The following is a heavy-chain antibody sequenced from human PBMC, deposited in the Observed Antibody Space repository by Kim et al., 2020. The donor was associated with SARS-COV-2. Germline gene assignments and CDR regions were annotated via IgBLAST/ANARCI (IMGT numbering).Heavy chain of an antibody. Sequence: ASVKVSCKASGYTFTSYGISWVRQAPGQGLEWMGWINAYNGNTNYAQKLQGRVTMTTDTSTSTAYMELRSLRSDDTAVYYCARDFGSITIFGVVRVVSGKRDAFDIWGQGTMVTVSS. D-gene: IGHD3-3*01. J-gene: IGHJ3*02. CDR1: GYTFTSYG. V-gene: IGHV1-18*01. CDR2: INAYNGNT. CDR3: ARDFGSITIFGVVRVVSGKRDAFDI.